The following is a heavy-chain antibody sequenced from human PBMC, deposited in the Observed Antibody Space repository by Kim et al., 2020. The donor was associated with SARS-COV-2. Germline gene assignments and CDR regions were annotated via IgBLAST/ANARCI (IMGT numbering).Heavy chain of an antibody. V-gene: IGHV3-49*03. CDR1: GFTFGDYA. D-gene: IGHD6-13*01. J-gene: IGHJ6*02. CDR2: IRSKAYGGTT. CDR3: TREKQGSSRLARGYYYSGMDV. Sequence: GGSLRLSCTASGFTFGDYAMSWFRQAPGKGLEWVGFIRSKAYGGTTEYAASVKGRFTISRDDSKSIAYLQMNILKTEDTAVYYCTREKQGSSRLARGYYYSGMDVWGQGTTVTVSS.